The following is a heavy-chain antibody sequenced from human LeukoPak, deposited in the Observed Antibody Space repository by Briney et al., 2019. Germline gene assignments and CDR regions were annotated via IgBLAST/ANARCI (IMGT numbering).Heavy chain of an antibody. J-gene: IGHJ3*02. CDR3: ARGGPKYYYDSSGYYHDAFDI. CDR1: GGSISSSTYY. V-gene: IGHV4-39*07. CDR2: IFYSGNT. Sequence: SETLSLTCTVSGGSISSSTYYWGWIRQPPGKGLEWIGVIFYSGNTFYNPSLKSRVTISVDTSKNQSSLKLSSVTAADTAVYYCARGGPKYYYDSSGYYHDAFDIWGQGTMVTVSS. D-gene: IGHD3-22*01.